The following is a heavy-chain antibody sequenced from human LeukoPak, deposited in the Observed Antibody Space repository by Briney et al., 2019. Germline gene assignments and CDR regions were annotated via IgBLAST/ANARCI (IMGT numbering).Heavy chain of an antibody. CDR3: ARVPHYYDSSGYHTFDY. D-gene: IGHD3-22*01. V-gene: IGHV1-2*04. CDR1: GYTFTGYY. CDR2: INPNSGGT. J-gene: IGHJ4*02. Sequence: ASVKVSCKASGYTFTGYYMHWVRQAPGQGLEWMGWINPNSGGTNYAQKFQGWVTMTRDTSISTAYTELSRLRSDDTAVYYCARVPHYYDSSGYHTFDYWGQGTLVTVSS.